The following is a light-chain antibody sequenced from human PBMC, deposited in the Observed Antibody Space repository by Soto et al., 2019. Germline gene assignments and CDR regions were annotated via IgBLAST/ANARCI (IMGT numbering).Light chain of an antibody. V-gene: IGLV2-14*01. CDR3: SSYTSSSTPYV. J-gene: IGLJ1*01. Sequence: QSALTQPASVSGSPGQSITISCTGTSRDVGGYNYVSWYQQHPGKAPKLMIYEVSKRPSGVSNRFSGSKSGNTASLTISGIQAEDEADYYCSSYTSSSTPYVFGTGTKLTVL. CDR1: SRDVGGYNY. CDR2: EVS.